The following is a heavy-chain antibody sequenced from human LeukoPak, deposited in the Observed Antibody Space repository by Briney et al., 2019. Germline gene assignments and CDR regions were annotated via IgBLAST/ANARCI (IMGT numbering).Heavy chain of an antibody. CDR3: ARGRDYYDSSGYYNWFDP. CDR1: GGSFSGYY. Sequence: PSETLSLTCAVYGGSFSGYYWSWIRQPPGKGLEWIGEINHSGSTNYNPSLKSRATISVDTSNNQFSLKLSSVTAADTAVYYCARGRDYYDSSGYYNWFDPWGQGTLVTVSS. D-gene: IGHD3-22*01. V-gene: IGHV4-34*01. J-gene: IGHJ5*02. CDR2: INHSGST.